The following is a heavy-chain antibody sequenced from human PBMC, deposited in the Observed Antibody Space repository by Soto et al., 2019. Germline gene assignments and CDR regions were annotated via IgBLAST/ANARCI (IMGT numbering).Heavy chain of an antibody. CDR1: GFTFRSFT. V-gene: IGHV3-21*01. J-gene: IGHJ5*02. CDR2: ISSNSAYI. D-gene: IGHD6-13*01. CDR3: TRDASRDSSARGWFDP. Sequence: GWSLRLSCAASGFTFRSFTMNWVRQAPGKGLEWVSTISSNSAYIYYTDALRGRSTISRDNAKNSLHLQMNSLRAEDTAVYYCTRDASRDSSARGWFDPWGPGTLVTVSS.